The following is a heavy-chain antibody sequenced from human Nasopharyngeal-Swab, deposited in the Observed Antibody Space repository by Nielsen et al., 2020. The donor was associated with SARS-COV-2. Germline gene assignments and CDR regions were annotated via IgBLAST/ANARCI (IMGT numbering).Heavy chain of an antibody. CDR1: GFTFTSSA. CDR2: IAVGSGNT. V-gene: IGHV1-58*02. J-gene: IGHJ4*02. D-gene: IGHD2-2*01. Sequence: SVKVSCKASGFTFTSSAMQWVRQARGQRLEWIGWIAVGSGNTNYAQKFQERVTITRDMSTSTAYMELSSLRSEDTAAYYCAAGPAGMRFDYWGQGTLVTVSS. CDR3: AAGPAGMRFDY.